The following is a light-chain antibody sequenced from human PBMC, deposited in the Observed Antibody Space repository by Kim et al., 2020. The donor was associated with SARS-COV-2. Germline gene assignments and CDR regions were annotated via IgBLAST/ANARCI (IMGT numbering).Light chain of an antibody. CDR3: QQYGSSPPT. J-gene: IGKJ1*01. CDR2: DAS. Sequence: EFVLTQSTGTLSLSPGERATLSCRASQSVTSSYLAWYQQRPGQAPRLLMYDASNRATGIPDRFSGSGSGTDFTLTIRRLEPEDFSVYYCQQYGSSPPTFGQGTKVDIK. CDR1: QSVTSSY. V-gene: IGKV3-20*01.